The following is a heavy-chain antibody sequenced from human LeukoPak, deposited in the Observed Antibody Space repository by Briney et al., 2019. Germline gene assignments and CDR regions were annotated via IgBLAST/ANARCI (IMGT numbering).Heavy chain of an antibody. CDR1: GYSISSGYY. V-gene: IGHV4-38-2*02. Sequence: SETLTLTCNVSGYSISSGYYWAWIRQSPGKGLEWIGSIYHSGSTYYNPYLKSRVTMSVDTSKKQFSLNLSSVTAADTAVYYCATTPREYSSTWYYFDYWGQGILVTVSS. CDR3: ATTPREYSSTWYYFDY. CDR2: IYHSGST. D-gene: IGHD6-13*01. J-gene: IGHJ4*02.